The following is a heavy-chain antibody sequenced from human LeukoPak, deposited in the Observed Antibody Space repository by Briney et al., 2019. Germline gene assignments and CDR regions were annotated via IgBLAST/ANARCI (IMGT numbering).Heavy chain of an antibody. Sequence: GGSLRLSCAASEFTFSSYWMSWVRQAPGKGLEWVANIKQDGGQIYYLDSVKGRFTVSRDNAKNSLYLQMNSLRAEDTAVYYCARLGARQMLEYWGQGTLVTVSS. D-gene: IGHD4-17*01. CDR2: IKQDGGQI. CDR1: EFTFSSYW. CDR3: ARLGARQMLEY. V-gene: IGHV3-7*01. J-gene: IGHJ4*02.